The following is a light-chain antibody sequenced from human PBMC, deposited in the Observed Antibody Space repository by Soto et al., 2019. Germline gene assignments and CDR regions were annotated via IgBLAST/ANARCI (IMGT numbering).Light chain of an antibody. CDR3: QQYNSWLWT. CDR2: GAS. J-gene: IGKJ1*01. V-gene: IGKV3-15*01. CDR1: QSVSSK. Sequence: EIVMTQSPATLSVSPGEGATVSCRASQSVSSKLAWYQQKSGQAPRLLIYGASTRATGIPARFSGSGSGTEFTLIISSLQSEDSAVYYCQQYNSWLWTFGQGTKWIS.